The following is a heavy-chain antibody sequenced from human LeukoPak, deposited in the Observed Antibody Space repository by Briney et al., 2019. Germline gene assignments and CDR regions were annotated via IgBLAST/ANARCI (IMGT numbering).Heavy chain of an antibody. V-gene: IGHV3-64D*06. CDR3: VKGGRRGVIDALDI. Sequence: GGSLRLSCLASGFTFSKYDMHWVRQAPGQGLEYVSGLGSNGGSTYYADSVKGRFTISRDDCTSTLSLQMSSLRAEDTAVFYCVKGGRRGVIDALDIWGQGTMVTVSS. D-gene: IGHD3-10*01. J-gene: IGHJ3*02. CDR1: GFTFSKYD. CDR2: LGSNGGST.